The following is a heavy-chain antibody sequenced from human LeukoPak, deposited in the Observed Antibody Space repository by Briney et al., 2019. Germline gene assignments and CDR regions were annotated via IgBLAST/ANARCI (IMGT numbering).Heavy chain of an antibody. CDR1: GGSISSYY. J-gene: IGHJ4*02. Sequence: SETLSLTCTVSGGSISSYYWSWIRQPPGKGLEWIGYIYYSGSTNYNPSLKSRVTISVDTSKNQFSLKLSSVTAADTAVYYCAGGPQKDGYCSSTSCYRPASRDYYFDYWGQGTLVTVSS. V-gene: IGHV4-59*01. D-gene: IGHD2-2*01. CDR2: IYYSGST. CDR3: AGGPQKDGYCSSTSCYRPASRDYYFDY.